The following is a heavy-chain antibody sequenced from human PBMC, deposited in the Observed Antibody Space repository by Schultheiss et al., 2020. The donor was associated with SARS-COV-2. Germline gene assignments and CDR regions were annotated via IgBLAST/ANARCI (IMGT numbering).Heavy chain of an antibody. D-gene: IGHD6-6*01. V-gene: IGHV4-4*07. Sequence: SQTLSLTCTVSGGSISSYYWSWIRQPAGKGLEWIGRIYTSGSTNYNPSLKSRVTISVDTSKNQFSLKLSSVTAADTAVYYCARESIAARPSPYYYGMDVWGQGTTVTVSS. CDR2: IYTSGST. J-gene: IGHJ6*02. CDR3: ARESIAARPSPYYYGMDV. CDR1: GGSISSYY.